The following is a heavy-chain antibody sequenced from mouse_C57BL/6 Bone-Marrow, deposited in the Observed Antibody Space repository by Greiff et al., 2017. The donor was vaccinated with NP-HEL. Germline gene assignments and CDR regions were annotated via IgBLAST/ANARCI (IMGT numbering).Heavy chain of an antibody. J-gene: IGHJ4*01. CDR3: VRRGVRRGDAMDY. V-gene: IGHV1-64*01. CDR1: GYTFTSSW. Sequence: QVQLQQPGAELVKPGASVKLSCKASGYTFTSSWMHWVKQRPGQGLEWIGMIHPNSGSTNYNEKFKSKATLTVDKSSSTAYMQLSSLTSEDSAVYYCVRRGVRRGDAMDYWGQGTSVTVSS. D-gene: IGHD2-14*01. CDR2: IHPNSGST.